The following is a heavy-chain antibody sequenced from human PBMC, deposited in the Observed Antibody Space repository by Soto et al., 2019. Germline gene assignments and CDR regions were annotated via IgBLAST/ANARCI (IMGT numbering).Heavy chain of an antibody. Sequence: EVQLVQAGAEVKKPGESLKISCKGSGYRFTNYWIGWVCQMPVTGLEWMGIIYPDDSDTRYSPSFQGQVTISADKSISTAYLQWSSLKASDTAMDYCARPSSSWSWYFDLWGRGTLVTVSS. V-gene: IGHV5-51*03. D-gene: IGHD6-13*01. CDR1: GYRFTNYW. J-gene: IGHJ2*01. CDR2: IYPDDSDT. CDR3: ARPSSSWSWYFDL.